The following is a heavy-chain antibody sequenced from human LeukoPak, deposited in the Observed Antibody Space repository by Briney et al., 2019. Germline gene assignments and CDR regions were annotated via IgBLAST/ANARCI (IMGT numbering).Heavy chain of an antibody. J-gene: IGHJ6*03. CDR2: VSSSSSTI. CDR3: ARSLPAAHWGYYYYYYYMDV. D-gene: IGHD2-2*01. CDR1: GFTFSSYS. V-gene: IGHV3-48*04. Sequence: GGSLRLSCAASGFTFSSYSMNWVRQAPGKGLEWVSYVSSSSSTIYYADSVKGRFTISRDNAKNSLYLQMNSLRAEDTAVYYCARSLPAAHWGYYYYYYYMDVWGKGTTVTISS.